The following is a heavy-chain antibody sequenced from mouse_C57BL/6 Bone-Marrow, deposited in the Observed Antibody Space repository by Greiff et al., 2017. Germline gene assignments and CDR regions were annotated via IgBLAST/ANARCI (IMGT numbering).Heavy chain of an antibody. CDR3: ARHVLLDY. Sequence: EVNVVESGGGLVQPGGSLKLSCAASGFTFSDYYMYWVRQTPEKRLEWVAYISNGGGSTYYPDTVKGRFTISRDNAKNTLYLQMRRLKSEDTAMYYCARHVLLDYWGQGTTLTVSS. V-gene: IGHV5-12*01. D-gene: IGHD1-1*01. J-gene: IGHJ2*01. CDR1: GFTFSDYY. CDR2: ISNGGGST.